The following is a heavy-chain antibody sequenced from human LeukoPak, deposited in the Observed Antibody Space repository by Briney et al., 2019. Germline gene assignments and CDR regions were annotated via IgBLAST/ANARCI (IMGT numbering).Heavy chain of an antibody. CDR1: GGSFSGYY. Sequence: SETLSLTCAVYGGSFSGYYWSWIRQPPGKGLEWIGEINHSGSTKYNPSLKSRVTISIDTSKNQLSLKLSSVTAADTAVYSCVRHVARAFHIWGQGTKVTVSS. CDR3: VRHVARAFHI. J-gene: IGHJ3*02. CDR2: INHSGST. V-gene: IGHV4-34*01.